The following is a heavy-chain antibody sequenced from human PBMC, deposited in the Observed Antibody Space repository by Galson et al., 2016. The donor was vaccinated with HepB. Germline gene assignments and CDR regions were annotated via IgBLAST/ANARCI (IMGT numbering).Heavy chain of an antibody. Sequence: SLRLSCAASGFTFRNYGTHWVRQAPGTGLEWVAAIWYDGNNKYYADSVKGRFPISRDNSKNTLYLQMNRLRVEDTAVYFCVKDLGGAGWLQSGRITYYGMDVWGQGTTVTVSS. V-gene: IGHV3-33*06. CDR1: GFTFRNYG. CDR2: IWYDGNNK. J-gene: IGHJ6*02. D-gene: IGHD5-24*01. CDR3: VKDLGGAGWLQSGRITYYGMDV.